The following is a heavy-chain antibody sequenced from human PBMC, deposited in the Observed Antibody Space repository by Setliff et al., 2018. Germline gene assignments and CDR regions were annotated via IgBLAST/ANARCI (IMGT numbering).Heavy chain of an antibody. J-gene: IGHJ6*02. CDR1: GYTFINYE. V-gene: IGHV1-8*02. CDR3: ARTRGLDV. Sequence: ASVKVSCKSSGYTFINYEIDWVRQATGQGLEWMGGMNPNNGNTGYAQKFQGRVTMTRNTSISTAYMELSSLRSEDTAVYYCARTRGLDVWGQGTTVTVSS. CDR2: MNPNNGNT.